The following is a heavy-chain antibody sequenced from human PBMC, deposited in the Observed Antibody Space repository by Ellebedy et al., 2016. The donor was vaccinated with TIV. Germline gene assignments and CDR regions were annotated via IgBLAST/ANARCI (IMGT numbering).Heavy chain of an antibody. CDR2: ISSSSSYI. CDR3: ATLRGLGD. D-gene: IGHD3-16*01. CDR1: GFTFSSYS. J-gene: IGHJ4*02. Sequence: GESLKISCAASGFTFSSYSMNWVRQAPGKGLEWVSSISSSSSYIYYADSVKGRFTISRDNAKNSLSLQMNSLRAEDTAVYYCATLRGLGDWGQGTLVTVSS. V-gene: IGHV3-21*01.